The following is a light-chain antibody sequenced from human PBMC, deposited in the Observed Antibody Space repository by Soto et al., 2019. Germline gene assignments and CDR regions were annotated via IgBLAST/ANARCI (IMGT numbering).Light chain of an antibody. CDR1: SSNIGAGYA. CDR3: QSYDNTLSGLYV. J-gene: IGLJ1*01. CDR2: DHN. V-gene: IGLV1-40*01. Sequence: QSVLTQPPSVSGAPGQGVTISCTGSSSNIGAGYAVHWYQQLPGTAPKLLIYDHNYRPSGVPDRFSGSKSGTSASLAITGLQAQDEADYYCQSYDNTLSGLYVFGSGTKLTVL.